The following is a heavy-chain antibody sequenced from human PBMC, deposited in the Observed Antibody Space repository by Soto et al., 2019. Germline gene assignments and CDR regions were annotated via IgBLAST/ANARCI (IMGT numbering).Heavy chain of an antibody. CDR1: GFTFSRYW. J-gene: IGHJ3*02. CDR3: VRPAGTGRLGGFDI. CDR2: VKYDGSDK. Sequence: EVQLVESGGGLVQPGGSLRLSCSASGFTFSRYWMNWVRQAPGKGLEWVANVKYDGSDKYYVDSVKGRFTISRDNAKNSLYLQMSSLRAEDTAVYYCVRPAGTGRLGGFDIWGQGTMVTVSS. D-gene: IGHD6-19*01. V-gene: IGHV3-7*05.